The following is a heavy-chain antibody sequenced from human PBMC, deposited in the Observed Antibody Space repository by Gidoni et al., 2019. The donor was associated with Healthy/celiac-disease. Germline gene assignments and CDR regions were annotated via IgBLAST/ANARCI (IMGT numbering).Heavy chain of an antibody. V-gene: IGHV3-73*01. D-gene: IGHD5-12*01. CDR3: TSPGYSGYDYDY. CDR1: GFTFSGSA. CDR2: IRSKANSYAT. J-gene: IGHJ4*02. Sequence: EVQLVESGGGLVQPGGSLKLSCSASGFTFSGSAMHWVRQASGKGLEWVGRIRSKANSYATAYAASVKGRFTISRDDSKNTAYLQMNSLKTEDTAVYYCTSPGYSGYDYDYWGQGTLVTVSS.